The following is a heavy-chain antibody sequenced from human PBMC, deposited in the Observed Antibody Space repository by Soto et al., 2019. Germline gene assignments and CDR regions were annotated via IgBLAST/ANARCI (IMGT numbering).Heavy chain of an antibody. J-gene: IGHJ5*02. Sequence: ASVKVSCKASGYTFTGHYIHWVRQAPEQGPEWMGEIGPESGATRYAQRFQGRVTMTTDTSTSTAYMELRSLRSDDTAVYYCARAVAVAGGWFDPWGQGTLVTVSS. V-gene: IGHV1-2*02. CDR1: GYTFTGHY. CDR2: IGPESGAT. D-gene: IGHD6-19*01. CDR3: ARAVAVAGGWFDP.